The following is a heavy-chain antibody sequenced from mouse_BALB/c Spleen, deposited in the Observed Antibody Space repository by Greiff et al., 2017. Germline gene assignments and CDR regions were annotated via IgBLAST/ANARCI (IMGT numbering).Heavy chain of an antibody. D-gene: IGHD2-4*01. Sequence: VQLKESGAELVRSGASVKLSCTASGFNIKDYYMHWVKQRPEQGLEWIGWIDPENGDTEYAPKFQGKATMTADTSSNTAYLQLSSLTSEDTAVYYCNALYYDYDGFAYWGQGTLVTVSA. J-gene: IGHJ3*01. CDR3: NALYYDYDGFAY. V-gene: IGHV14-4*02. CDR1: GFNIKDYY. CDR2: IDPENGDT.